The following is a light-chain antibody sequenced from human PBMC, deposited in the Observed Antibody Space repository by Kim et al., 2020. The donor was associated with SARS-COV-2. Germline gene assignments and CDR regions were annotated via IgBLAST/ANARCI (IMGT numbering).Light chain of an antibody. Sequence: AAIGDRVTITCRASQDISNLLGWYQQKPGKAPRLLIYYASILQAGVPARFSGRGSGTDFTLTISGLQPEDIATYYCQKYDSVPQTFGPGTKVDIK. CDR2: YAS. J-gene: IGKJ1*01. CDR3: QKYDSVPQT. V-gene: IGKV1-27*01. CDR1: QDISNL.